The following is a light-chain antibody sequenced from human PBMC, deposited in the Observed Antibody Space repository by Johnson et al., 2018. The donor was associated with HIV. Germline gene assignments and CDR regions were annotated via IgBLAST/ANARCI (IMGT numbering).Light chain of an antibody. CDR1: SCDIGNNY. V-gene: IGLV1-51*01. Sequence: QSVLTQPPSVSAAPGQKVTISCSGSSCDIGNNYVSWHQQLPGTAPKFLIYDNNKRPSGIPDRISGSKSGTSATLGITGLQTGDEAEYYCGTWDSSLSAYNYVFGIGTKVTVL. CDR3: GTWDSSLSAYNYV. J-gene: IGLJ1*01. CDR2: DNN.